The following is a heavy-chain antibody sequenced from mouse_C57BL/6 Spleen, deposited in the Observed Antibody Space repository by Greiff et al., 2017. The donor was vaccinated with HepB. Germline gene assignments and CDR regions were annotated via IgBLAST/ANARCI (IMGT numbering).Heavy chain of an antibody. V-gene: IGHV3-6*01. Sequence: EVKLQESGPGLVKPSQSLSLTCSVTGYSITSGYYWNWIRQFPGNKLEWMGYISYDGSNNYNPSLKNRISITRDTSKNQFFLKLNSVTTEDTATYYCGRGSDYDWAWFAYWGQGTLVTVSA. CDR2: ISYDGSN. CDR3: GRGSDYDWAWFAY. CDR1: GYSITSGYY. D-gene: IGHD2-4*01. J-gene: IGHJ3*01.